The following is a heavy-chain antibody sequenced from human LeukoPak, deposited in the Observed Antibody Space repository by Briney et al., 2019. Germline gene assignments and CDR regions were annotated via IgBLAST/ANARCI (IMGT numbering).Heavy chain of an antibody. CDR2: IIPILGIA. D-gene: IGHD6-19*01. Sequence: GASVKVSCKASGGTFSSYTISWVRQAPGQGLEWMGRIIPILGIANYAQKFQGRVTITTDESTSTAYMELSSLRSEDTAVYFCASSGYSSGWYPRPRYFQHWGQGTLVTVSS. J-gene: IGHJ1*01. V-gene: IGHV1-69*02. CDR1: GGTFSSYT. CDR3: ASSGYSSGWYPRPRYFQH.